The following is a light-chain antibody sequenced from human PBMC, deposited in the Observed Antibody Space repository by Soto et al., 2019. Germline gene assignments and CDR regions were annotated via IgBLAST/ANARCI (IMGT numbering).Light chain of an antibody. Sequence: QSVLTQPPSVSGAPGQRVTISCTGTSPYIGAGYDVHWYQQLPGTAPKLLIYGNSNRPSGVPDRFSGSKSGTSVSLAITGLQAEDEADYYCQSYDSSLSGSVFGGGTQLTVL. J-gene: IGLJ3*02. V-gene: IGLV1-40*01. CDR3: QSYDSSLSGSV. CDR2: GNS. CDR1: SPYIGAGYD.